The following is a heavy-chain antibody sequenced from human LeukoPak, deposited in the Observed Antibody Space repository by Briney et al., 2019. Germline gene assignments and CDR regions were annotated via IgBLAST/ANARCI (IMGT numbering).Heavy chain of an antibody. CDR3: AREGGPYRPLDH. J-gene: IGHJ4*02. CDR2: VEFSGRT. Sequence: ADTLSLPCGLWGHPKYRTNERAPVRPRPGDGLDWIGEVEFSGRTNYNPPLESRVTSSVDMSANHISLKLTSVTDADTAVYYCAREGGPYRPLDHSGQGTLVTVSS. V-gene: IGHV4-4*02. CDR1: GHPKYRTNE.